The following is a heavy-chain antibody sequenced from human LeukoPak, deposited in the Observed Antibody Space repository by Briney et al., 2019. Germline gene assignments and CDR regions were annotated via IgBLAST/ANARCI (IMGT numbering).Heavy chain of an antibody. Sequence: SVKVSCKASGGTFSSYTISWVRQAPGQGLEWMGRIIPILGIANYAQKFQGRVTITADKSTSTAYMELSSLRSEDTAVYYCARDVRGVKVGMDVWGQGTTVTVSS. V-gene: IGHV1-69*04. CDR3: ARDVRGVKVGMDV. CDR1: GGTFSSYT. CDR2: IIPILGIA. D-gene: IGHD3-10*02. J-gene: IGHJ6*02.